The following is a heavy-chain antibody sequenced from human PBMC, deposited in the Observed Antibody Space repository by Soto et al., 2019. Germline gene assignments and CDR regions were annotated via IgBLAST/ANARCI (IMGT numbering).Heavy chain of an antibody. V-gene: IGHV4-59*01. CDR3: AREGSSGSIPDY. J-gene: IGHJ4*02. CDR1: GGSISSYY. Sequence: LXLTFTFSGGSISSYYWSWIRQPPGKGLEWIGYIYYSGSTNYNPSLKSRVTISVDTSKNQFSLKLSSVTAADTAVYYCAREGSSGSIPDYWGQGTLVTVYS. D-gene: IGHD6-19*01. CDR2: IYYSGST.